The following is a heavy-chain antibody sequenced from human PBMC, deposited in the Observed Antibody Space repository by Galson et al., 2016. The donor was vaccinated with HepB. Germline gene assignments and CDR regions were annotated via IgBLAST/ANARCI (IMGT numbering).Heavy chain of an antibody. J-gene: IGHJ4*02. D-gene: IGHD3-22*01. V-gene: IGHV3-23*01. CDR2: ISDSDGST. Sequence: SLRLSCAASGFTLSDYVMSWVRQAPGKGLEWVSGISDSDGSTNYADSVKGRFTISRDNAKNSLYLQMNSLRAEDTAVYYCARSVVATIYYYDSSGYAGLVYWGQGTLVTVSS. CDR1: GFTLSDYV. CDR3: ARSVVATIYYYDSSGYAGLVY.